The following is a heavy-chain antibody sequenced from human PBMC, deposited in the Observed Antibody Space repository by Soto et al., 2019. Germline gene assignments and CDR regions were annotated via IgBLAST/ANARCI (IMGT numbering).Heavy chain of an antibody. CDR1: GFSLTAYGVG. Sequence: QITLQESGPTLVKPTQTLTLTCTFSGFSLTAYGVGVAWIPQPPGKALGWLALIYLDDDQRYSPSLKSRITITNNTSKNLVVLTMTNMDPGDTATYYCTHSYVRGGADYYFFDYRGQGTLVTVCS. D-gene: IGHD2-21*01. V-gene: IGHV2-5*02. CDR2: IYLDDDQ. J-gene: IGHJ4*02. CDR3: THSYVRGGADYYFFDY.